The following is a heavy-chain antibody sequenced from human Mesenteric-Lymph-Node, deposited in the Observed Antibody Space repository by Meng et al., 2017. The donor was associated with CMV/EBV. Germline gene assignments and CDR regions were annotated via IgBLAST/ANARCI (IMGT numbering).Heavy chain of an antibody. CDR2: INGRGDT. D-gene: IGHD3-22*01. V-gene: IGHV3-23*01. CDR1: GFTFNNDA. CDR3: AKDGWEYFYDSSGHYAN. Sequence: GFTFNNDAMTWVRQAPGEGLEWVSGINGRGDTYYADSVKGQFTIYRDNSKNTLYLQMNSLRTEDTATYYCAKDGWEYFYDSSGHYANWGQGTLVTVSS. J-gene: IGHJ4*02.